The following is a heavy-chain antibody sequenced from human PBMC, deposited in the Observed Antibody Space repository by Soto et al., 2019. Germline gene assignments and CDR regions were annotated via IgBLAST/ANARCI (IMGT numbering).Heavy chain of an antibody. J-gene: IGHJ4*02. D-gene: IGHD3-10*01. CDR1: GYTFTNYD. CDR3: ERDAEGSGSYFGDH. V-gene: IGHV1-8*01. CDR2: MNPNSGNT. Sequence: QVQLVQSGAEVKKPGTSVKVSCKASGYTFTNYDINWVRQATGQGLEWMGWMNPNSGNTGYAQKFQGRVTMTRNTSINTFFMELSSLTSEDTAIYYCERDAEGSGSYFGDHWGQGTLVTVSS.